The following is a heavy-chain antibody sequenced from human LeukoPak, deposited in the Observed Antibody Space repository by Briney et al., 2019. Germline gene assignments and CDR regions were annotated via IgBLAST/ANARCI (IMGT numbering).Heavy chain of an antibody. V-gene: IGHV1-8*01. CDR2: MNPNSGNT. CDR1: GYTFTSYD. D-gene: IGHD3-10*01. CDR3: AKDMSDHYLVRGVIGFDY. Sequence: ASVKVSCKASGYTFTSYDINWVRQATGQGLEWMGWMNPNSGNTGYAQKFQGRVTMTRNTSISTAYMELSSLRSEDTAVYYCAKDMSDHYLVRGVIGFDYWGQGTLVTVSS. J-gene: IGHJ4*02.